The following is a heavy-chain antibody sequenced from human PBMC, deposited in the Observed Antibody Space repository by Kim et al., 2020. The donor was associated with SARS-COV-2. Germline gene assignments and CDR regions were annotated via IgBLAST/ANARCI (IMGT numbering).Heavy chain of an antibody. CDR1: GYTFSNYW. CDR3: ARHWRYSTSSPHFDY. Sequence: GESLKISCTDSGYTFSNYWIGWVLQRPGKGLEWMGIIYPDDSDVRYSPSFKGQVTISADRSITTAYLQWSSLKASDTAMYYCARHWRYSTSSPHFDYWGQGTLVTVSS. J-gene: IGHJ4*02. V-gene: IGHV5-51*01. D-gene: IGHD6-6*01. CDR2: IYPDDSDV.